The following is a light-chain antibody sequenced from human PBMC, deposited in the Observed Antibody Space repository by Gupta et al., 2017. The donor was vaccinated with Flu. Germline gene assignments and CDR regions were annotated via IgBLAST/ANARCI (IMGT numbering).Light chain of an antibody. J-gene: IGKJ1*01. V-gene: IGKV3-15*01. CDR1: QSVSSN. CDR2: VAS. CDR3: QQYNNWPQT. Sequence: EIVMTQSPATLSVSPGERATLSCRASQSVSSNLAWYQQKPGQAPRLLIYVASTRATGIPDRFSGSGSETEFNLTISSLQSEDFAVYYCQQYNNWPQTFGQGTKVEIK.